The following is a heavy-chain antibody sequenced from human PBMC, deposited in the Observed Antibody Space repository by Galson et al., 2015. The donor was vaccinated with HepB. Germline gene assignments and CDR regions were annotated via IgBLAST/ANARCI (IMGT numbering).Heavy chain of an antibody. CDR3: ARPNYVSSGSLYFDY. Sequence: QSGAEVKKPGESLKISCTGSGSSFTSYWIGWVRQMPGKGLEWMGIIYPGDSDTRYSPSFQGQVTISADKSISTAYLQWSSLKASDTAMYYCARPNYVSSGSLYFDYWGQGTLVTVSS. CDR1: GSSFTSYW. V-gene: IGHV5-51*01. D-gene: IGHD3-22*01. J-gene: IGHJ4*02. CDR2: IYPGDSDT.